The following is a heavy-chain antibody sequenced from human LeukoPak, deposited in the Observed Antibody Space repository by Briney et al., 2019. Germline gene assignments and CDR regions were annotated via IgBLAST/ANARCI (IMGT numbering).Heavy chain of an antibody. CDR1: GFTFSSYG. CDR3: AKARYPKYYYGSGSTNWFDP. J-gene: IGHJ5*02. D-gene: IGHD3-10*01. V-gene: IGHV3-30*02. CDR2: IRYDGSNK. Sequence: PGGSLRLSCAASGFTFSSYGMHWVRQAPGKGLEWVAFIRYDGSNKYYADSVKGRFTISRDNSKNTLYLQMNSLRAEDTAVYYCAKARYPKYYYGSGSTNWFDPWGQGTLVTVSS.